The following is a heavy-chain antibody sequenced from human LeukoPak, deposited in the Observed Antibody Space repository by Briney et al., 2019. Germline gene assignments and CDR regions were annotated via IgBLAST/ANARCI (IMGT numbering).Heavy chain of an antibody. V-gene: IGHV4-39*07. CDR1: GGSISSSIYY. J-gene: IGHJ4*02. Sequence: PSETLSLTCTVSGGSISSSIYYWGWIRQPPGKGLEWIGSIYYSGSTYYNPSLKSRVTISLDTSKNQFSLKLNSVTAADTAVYYCAVDYDSSGYYYRGLFFDSWGQGTLVSVSS. D-gene: IGHD3-22*01. CDR2: IYYSGST. CDR3: AVDYDSSGYYYRGLFFDS.